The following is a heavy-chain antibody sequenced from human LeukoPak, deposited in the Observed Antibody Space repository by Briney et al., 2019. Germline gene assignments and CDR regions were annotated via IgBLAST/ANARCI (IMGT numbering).Heavy chain of an antibody. CDR1: GFTFSSYA. CDR2: INDSGGRT. D-gene: IGHD1-26*01. Sequence: GGSLRLSCSASGFTFSSYAMHWVRQAPGKGLEYVSGINDSGGRTHYGDSVKGRFTISRDDSKNTLYLQMSTLRAEDTAVYYCVKDVSGSYTFDYWGQGTLVTVSS. CDR3: VKDVSGSYTFDY. V-gene: IGHV3-64D*09. J-gene: IGHJ4*02.